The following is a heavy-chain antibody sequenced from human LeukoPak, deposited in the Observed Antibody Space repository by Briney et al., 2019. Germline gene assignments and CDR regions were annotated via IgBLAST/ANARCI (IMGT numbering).Heavy chain of an antibody. CDR2: ISGNGGST. D-gene: IGHD3-22*01. V-gene: IGHV3-23*01. CDR1: GFTFSSYA. CDR3: ARDNYDSSGFT. J-gene: IGHJ4*02. Sequence: GGSLRLSCAASGFTFSSYAMSWVRQAPGKGLEWVSAISGNGGSTYYADSVKGRFTISRDNSKNTLYLQMNSLRAEDTALYYCARDNYDSSGFTWGQGTLVTVSS.